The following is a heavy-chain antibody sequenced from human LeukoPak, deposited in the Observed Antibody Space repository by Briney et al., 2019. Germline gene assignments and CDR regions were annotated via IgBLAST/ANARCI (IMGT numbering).Heavy chain of an antibody. J-gene: IGHJ4*02. CDR3: ARGIYDFWSGYYGGPFDY. CDR2: ISSSSSYI. Sequence: GGSLRLSCAASRFIFSNYSMNWVRQAPGKGLEWVSSISSSSSYIYYADSVKGRFTISRDNAKNSLYLQMNSLRAEDTAVYYCARGIYDFWSGYYGGPFDYWGQGTLVTVSS. CDR1: RFIFSNYS. D-gene: IGHD3-3*01. V-gene: IGHV3-21*01.